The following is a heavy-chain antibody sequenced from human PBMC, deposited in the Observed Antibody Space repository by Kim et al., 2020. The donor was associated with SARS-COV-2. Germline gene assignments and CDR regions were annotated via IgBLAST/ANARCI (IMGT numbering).Heavy chain of an antibody. Sequence: SETLSLTCTVSGGSINSYYWSWIRQPPGKGLXXIGYXXYSGTTNYNPSLKSRVTTXVDTTXNQFXXKLSXVTAADTAIYXCAKXSSLTXYYYXMDVWXQGTTVXVS. CDR2: XXYSGTT. CDR1: GGSINSYY. CDR3: AKXSSLTXYYYXMDV. V-gene: IGHV4-59*03. D-gene: IGHD6-6*01. J-gene: IGHJ6*01.